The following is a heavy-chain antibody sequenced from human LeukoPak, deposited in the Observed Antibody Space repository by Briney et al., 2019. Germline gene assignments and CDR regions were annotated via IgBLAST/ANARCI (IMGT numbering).Heavy chain of an antibody. V-gene: IGHV4-34*01. CDR1: GGSFSGYY. CDR3: ARDYQGELPTLDAFDI. D-gene: IGHD1-26*01. Sequence: SETLSLTCAVYGGSFSGYYWSWIRQPPGKGLEWIGEINHSGSTNYDPSLKSRVTISVDTSKNQFSLKLSSVTAADTAVYYCARDYQGELPTLDAFDIWGQGTMVTVSS. J-gene: IGHJ3*02. CDR2: INHSGST.